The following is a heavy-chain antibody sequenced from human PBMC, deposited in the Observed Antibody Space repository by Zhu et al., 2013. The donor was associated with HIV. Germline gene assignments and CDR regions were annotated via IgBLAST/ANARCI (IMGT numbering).Heavy chain of an antibody. CDR2: VNLGNGHT. D-gene: IGHD1-26*01. V-gene: IGHV1-3*01. CDR1: GTRASGNTFDTSF. CDR3: ARPFSGNYPSFDS. J-gene: IGHJ4*02. Sequence: VQLVQSGAEVKKPGATVSISCRASGTRASGNTFDTSFVHWVRQAPGQGLEWMGWVNLGNGHTKYSRTLLGRVTISISTDTAATTIYIELTGLKPEDSAMYFCARPFSGNYPSFDSWGQGTLVTVSS.